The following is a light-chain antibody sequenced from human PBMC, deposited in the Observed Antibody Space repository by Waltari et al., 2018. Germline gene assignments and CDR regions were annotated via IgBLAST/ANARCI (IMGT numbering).Light chain of an antibody. CDR3: EQGYVTPRT. V-gene: IGKV1-39*01. CDR2: GAS. CDR1: QSVNNY. J-gene: IGKJ2*01. Sequence: DIQMTRSPSSLSASVGARVTITCRASQSVNNYLHWYQQKAGKAPKLLIYGASSLHSGVPSRFSGGGSGTDFTLTISGLQAEDFATYYCEQGYVTPRTFGQGTKLEI.